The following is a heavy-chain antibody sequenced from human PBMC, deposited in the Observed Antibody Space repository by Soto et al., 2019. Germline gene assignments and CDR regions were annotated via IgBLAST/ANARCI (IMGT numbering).Heavy chain of an antibody. Sequence: QVQLVQSGAEVKKPGASVKVSCKASGYTFTSYGISWVRQAPGQGLEWMGWISAYNGNTNYAQKLQGRVTMTTDTSTSTAYVELRSLRSDDTAVDYCARDLVYDYIWGSWFDPWGQGTLVTVSS. D-gene: IGHD3-16*01. CDR2: ISAYNGNT. CDR1: GYTFTSYG. CDR3: ARDLVYDYIWGSWFDP. V-gene: IGHV1-18*01. J-gene: IGHJ5*02.